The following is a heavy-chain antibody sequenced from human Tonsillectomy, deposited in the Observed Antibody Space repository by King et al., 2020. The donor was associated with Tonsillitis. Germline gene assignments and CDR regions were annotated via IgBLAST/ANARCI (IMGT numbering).Heavy chain of an antibody. CDR2: IYYSGST. CDR3: ARDSHYFYGMYV. CDR1: GDSITSYY. Sequence: QLQESGPGLVKPSETLSLTCTVSGDSITSYYWSWIRQPPGKGLEWIGYIYYSGSTNYNPSLKSRVTISVDTSKNQLSLKLSSVTAADTAIYYCARDSHYFYGMYVWGHGTTVTVSS. J-gene: IGHJ6*02. V-gene: IGHV4-59*01.